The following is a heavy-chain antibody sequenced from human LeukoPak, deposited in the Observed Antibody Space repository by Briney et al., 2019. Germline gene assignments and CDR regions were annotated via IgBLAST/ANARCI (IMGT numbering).Heavy chain of an antibody. CDR1: GFTFSSYA. J-gene: IGHJ6*02. D-gene: IGHD3-16*01. Sequence: GGSLRLSCAASGFTFSSYAMSWVRQAPGKGLEWVSAISGSGGSTYYADSVKGRFTISRDNSKNTLYLQMNSLRAEDTAVYYCASRLLGYYYGMDLWGQGTTVTVSS. CDR2: ISGSGGST. CDR3: ASRLLGYYYGMDL. V-gene: IGHV3-23*01.